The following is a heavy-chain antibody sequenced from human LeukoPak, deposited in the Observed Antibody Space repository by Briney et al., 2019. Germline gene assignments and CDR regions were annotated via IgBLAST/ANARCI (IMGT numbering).Heavy chain of an antibody. V-gene: IGHV3-23*01. CDR2: ISDSGGST. J-gene: IGHJ4*02. D-gene: IGHD2-8*01. Sequence: AGGSLRLSCAASGFTFSSYAMSWVRQAPGKGLEWVPAISDSGGSTYDADSVKGRFTISRDNSKNTLYLQMNSLRAEDTAVYYCAKDTSIGRYCTNGVCSPFDYWGQGTLVTVSS. CDR3: AKDTSIGRYCTNGVCSPFDY. CDR1: GFTFSSYA.